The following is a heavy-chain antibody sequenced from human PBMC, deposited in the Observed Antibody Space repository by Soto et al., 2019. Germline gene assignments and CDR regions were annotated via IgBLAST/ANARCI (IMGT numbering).Heavy chain of an antibody. V-gene: IGHV4-30-2*01. D-gene: IGHD2-8*01. Sequence: QVQLQESGSRLVRPSQTVSLTCSVSGGSVNSGGYSWSWIRQPPGKGLEWIAFISPRGSPAYNPSIKIRVTISVDRSKNQLSLELSSVAAADTAVYYCTRGVLAWGPGTRVTVSS. CDR1: GGSVNSGGYS. CDR3: TRGVLA. CDR2: ISPRGSP. J-gene: IGHJ5*02.